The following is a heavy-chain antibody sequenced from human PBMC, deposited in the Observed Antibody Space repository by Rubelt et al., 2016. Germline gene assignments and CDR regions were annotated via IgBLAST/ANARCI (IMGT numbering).Heavy chain of an antibody. D-gene: IGHD3-3*01. CDR2: IYYSGST. J-gene: IGHJ4*02. Sequence: LQLQESGPGLVKPSETLSLTCTVSGGSISSSSYYWGWIRQPPGKGLEWIGSIYYSGSTYYNPSLKSRVTISVDTSKNQFSLKLGSVTAADTAVYYCARGRFLEWLPPDYWGQGTLVTVSS. CDR1: GGSISSSSYY. V-gene: IGHV4-39*01. CDR3: ARGRFLEWLPPDY.